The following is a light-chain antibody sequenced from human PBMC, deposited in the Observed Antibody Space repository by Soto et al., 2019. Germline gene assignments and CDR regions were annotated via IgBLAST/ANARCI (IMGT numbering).Light chain of an antibody. Sequence: IQLTQSPSSLSASVGDRVTITCRASQGISSFLAWYQQKPGKAPKLLIYGASTLQSGVPSRFSGSGSGTDFTLSIGSLQREDFATYYCQQLNSFPIPFGPGTKVDIK. V-gene: IGKV1-9*01. CDR3: QQLNSFPIP. J-gene: IGKJ3*01. CDR2: GAS. CDR1: QGISSF.